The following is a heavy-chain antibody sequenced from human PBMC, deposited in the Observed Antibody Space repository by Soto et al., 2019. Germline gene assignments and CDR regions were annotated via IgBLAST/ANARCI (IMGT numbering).Heavy chain of an antibody. CDR1: GFSLSTSGVG. Sequence: QITLKESGPTLVKPTQTLTLTCTFSGFSLSTSGVGVGWIRQPPGKALEWLALIYWDDDKRYIPSLKSRLTLTNDTSVTQLVLTMTNMDSDDIGTCYCAHSGNSGSYGIDVWGQGTTFTVSS. CDR3: AHSGNSGSYGIDV. J-gene: IGHJ6*02. D-gene: IGHD1-26*01. V-gene: IGHV2-5*02. CDR2: IYWDDDK.